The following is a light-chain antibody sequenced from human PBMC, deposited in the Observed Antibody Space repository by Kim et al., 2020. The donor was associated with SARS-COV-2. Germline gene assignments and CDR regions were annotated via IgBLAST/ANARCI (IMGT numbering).Light chain of an antibody. CDR2: GAS. V-gene: IGKV3-20*01. CDR1: QSVSRIY. J-gene: IGKJ4*01. CDR3: QQYGSSLALT. Sequence: PGESATRYCRASQSVSRIYLAWYQQKPGQARRLLIYGASSRATGIPDMFSGSGSGTDFTLTISRLEPEDFAVYYCQQYGSSLALTFGGGTKVDIK.